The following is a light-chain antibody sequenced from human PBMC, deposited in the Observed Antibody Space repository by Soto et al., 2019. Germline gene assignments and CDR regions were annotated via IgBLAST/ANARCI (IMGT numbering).Light chain of an antibody. V-gene: IGLV2-23*01. CDR2: EGS. Sequence: QSVLTQPASVTGAPGQSITISCTGTSSDVGSYNVVSWYQQHPGKAPKLMIYEGSKRPSGVSDRFSGSKSGNTASLTISGLQADDDTDYYCCSYAGSSTLVFGTGTKVTV. CDR1: SSDVGSYNV. J-gene: IGLJ1*01. CDR3: CSYAGSSTLV.